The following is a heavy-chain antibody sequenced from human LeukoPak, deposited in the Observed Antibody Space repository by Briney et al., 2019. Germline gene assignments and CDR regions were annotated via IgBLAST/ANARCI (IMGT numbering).Heavy chain of an antibody. Sequence: ASVKVSCKASGYTFTSYGISWVRQAPGQGLEWMGWISAYNGNTNYAQKLQGRVTMTTVTSTSTAYMELRSLRSDDTAVYYCARDYYDSSGYYPNFDYWGQGTLVTVSS. CDR2: ISAYNGNT. CDR1: GYTFTSYG. D-gene: IGHD3-22*01. V-gene: IGHV1-18*01. J-gene: IGHJ4*02. CDR3: ARDYYDSSGYYPNFDY.